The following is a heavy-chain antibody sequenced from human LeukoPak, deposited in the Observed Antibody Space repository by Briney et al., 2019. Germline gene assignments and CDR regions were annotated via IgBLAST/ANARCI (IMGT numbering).Heavy chain of an antibody. V-gene: IGHV4-59*01. Sequence: SETLSLTCTVSGGSISSYYWSWIRQPPGKGLEWFGCIYYSGSTNYNPSLKSRVTISVDTSKNQFSLKLSSVTAADTAVYYCARVFSAYDSSGYYFDYWGQGTLVTVSS. D-gene: IGHD3-22*01. CDR1: GGSISSYY. CDR2: IYYSGST. J-gene: IGHJ4*02. CDR3: ARVFSAYDSSGYYFDY.